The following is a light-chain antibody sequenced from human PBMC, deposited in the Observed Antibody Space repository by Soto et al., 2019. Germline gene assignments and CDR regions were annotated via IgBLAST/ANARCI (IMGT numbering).Light chain of an antibody. CDR3: KEDSGRLT. J-gene: IGKJ1*01. V-gene: IGKV1-5*03. CDR1: QSISSW. Sequence: DIQMTQSPFTLPASVGDRVTITRRASQSISSWLASHQQKPGRASDRRSYKASSLEGGVPSRFSCSGSRTEFSLTTSSLLSKGLSTYDYKEDSGRLTIGLAAKV. CDR2: KAS.